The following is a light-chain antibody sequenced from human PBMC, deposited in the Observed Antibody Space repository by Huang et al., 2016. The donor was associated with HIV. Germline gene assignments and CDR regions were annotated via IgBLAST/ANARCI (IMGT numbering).Light chain of an antibody. CDR1: RSVISN. V-gene: IGKV3-15*01. Sequence: EIVITQSPATLSVSPGERATLSCRASRSVISNLAWYQHKPGQAPRLLIYGASTRATGIPDRFSGSGSGTEFTLTISSLQSEDFAVYYCQQYNNWPPLTFGPGTKVDIK. CDR3: QQYNNWPPLT. J-gene: IGKJ3*01. CDR2: GAS.